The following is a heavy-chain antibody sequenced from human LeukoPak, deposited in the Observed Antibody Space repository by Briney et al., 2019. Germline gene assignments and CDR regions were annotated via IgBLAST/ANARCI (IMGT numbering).Heavy chain of an antibody. V-gene: IGHV1-69-2*01. D-gene: IGHD3-10*01. CDR2: VDPEDGET. CDR1: GYTFTDYY. CDR3: ATSGALWFGES. Sequence: ASVKISCKVSGYTFTDYYMHWVPQAPGKGLEWMGLVDPEDGETIYAEKFQGRVTITADTSTDTAYMELSSLRSEDTPVYYCATSGALWFGESWGQGTLVTVSS. J-gene: IGHJ4*02.